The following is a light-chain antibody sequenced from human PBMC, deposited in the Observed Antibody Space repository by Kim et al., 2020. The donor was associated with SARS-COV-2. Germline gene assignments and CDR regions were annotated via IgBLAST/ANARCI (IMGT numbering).Light chain of an antibody. V-gene: IGKV3-15*01. CDR1: QSVGAN. Sequence: VSPGERATLSCRASQSVGANLAWYQQKPGLTPRLLIYRASTRATGIPARFSGSGSETEFTLTISSLQSEDFAVYYCQQRINWPPTFGGGTKVDIK. J-gene: IGKJ4*01. CDR2: RAS. CDR3: QQRINWPPT.